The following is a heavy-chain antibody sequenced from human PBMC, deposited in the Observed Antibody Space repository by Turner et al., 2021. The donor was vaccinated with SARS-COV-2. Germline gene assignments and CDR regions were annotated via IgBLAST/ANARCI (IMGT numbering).Heavy chain of an antibody. CDR3: ASETRYYSGRGWFDP. CDR2: IYYSGIT. D-gene: IGHD3-10*02. Sequence: QLQLQESGPGLVKPSETLSLTCTVSGGSISSSSYYWGWIRQPPGKGLEWIGSIYYSGITYYNPSLKSRVTISVDTSKNQFSLKLSSVTAADTAVYYCASETRYYSGRGWFDPWGQGTLVTVSS. CDR1: GGSISSSSYY. V-gene: IGHV4-39*01. J-gene: IGHJ5*02.